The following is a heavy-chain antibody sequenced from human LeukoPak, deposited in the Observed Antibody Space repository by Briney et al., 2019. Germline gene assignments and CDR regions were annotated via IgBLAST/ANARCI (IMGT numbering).Heavy chain of an antibody. CDR2: IKQDGREV. CDR1: DFSFSTNW. D-gene: IGHD1-26*01. Sequence: GGSLRLSCAASDFSFSTNWMSWVRQAPGKGLEWVANIKQDGREVYYVDSVKGRFTISRDNAKNSLYLQMNTLRAEDTAIYYCARDASSGTYFSYAFDVWGLGTMVTVSS. CDR3: ARDASSGTYFSYAFDV. V-gene: IGHV3-7*01. J-gene: IGHJ3*01.